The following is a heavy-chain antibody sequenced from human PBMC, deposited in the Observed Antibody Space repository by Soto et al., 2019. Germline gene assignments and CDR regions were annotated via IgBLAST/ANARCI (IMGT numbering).Heavy chain of an antibody. D-gene: IGHD3-22*01. CDR3: ARDNHPNYYDSSGYSAGFDY. CDR2: ISYDGSNK. V-gene: IGHV3-30-3*01. J-gene: IGHJ4*02. CDR1: GFTFSSYA. Sequence: QVQLVESGGGVVQPGRSLRLSCAASGFTFSSYAMHWVRQAPGKGLEWVAVISYDGSNKYYADSVKGRFTISRDNSKNTRYLQMNSRRAEDTAVYYCARDNHPNYYDSSGYSAGFDYWGQGTLVTVSS.